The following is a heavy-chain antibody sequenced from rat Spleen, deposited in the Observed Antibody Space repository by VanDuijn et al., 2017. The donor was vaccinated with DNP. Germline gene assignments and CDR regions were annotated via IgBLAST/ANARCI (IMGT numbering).Heavy chain of an antibody. J-gene: IGHJ2*01. CDR3: TRGRDYFDY. V-gene: IGHV5-31*01. CDR1: GFTFNNYW. Sequence: EVQLVESGGDLVQPGRSLKLSCVASGFTFNNYWMTWIRQVPGKGLEWVASIFLTSASTYYSDSVKGRFTISRDDAENTLYLEMSSLRSEDTATYFCTRGRDYFDYWGQGVMVTVSS. CDR2: IFLTSAST.